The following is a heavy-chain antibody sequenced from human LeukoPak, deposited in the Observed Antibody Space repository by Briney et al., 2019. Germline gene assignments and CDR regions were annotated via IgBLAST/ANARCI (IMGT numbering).Heavy chain of an antibody. J-gene: IGHJ4*02. V-gene: IGHV4-59*01. CDR1: GGSISNYY. Sequence: PSETLSLTCTVSGGSISNYYWNWIRQPPGKGLEWIGYIFYPGGTNYNPSLKSRVTISVDTSKHQFSLMVTSVTAADTAMYFCALGRYYDICGQGTLVTVSS. CDR3: ALGRYYDI. D-gene: IGHD3-22*01. CDR2: IFYPGGT.